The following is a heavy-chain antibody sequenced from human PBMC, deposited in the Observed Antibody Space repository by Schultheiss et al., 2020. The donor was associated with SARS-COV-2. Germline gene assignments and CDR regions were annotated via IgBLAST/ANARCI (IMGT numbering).Heavy chain of an antibody. CDR1: GFTFSSYG. V-gene: IGHV3-30*03. CDR3: ARDSDSRNYYYYYGMDV. CDR2: ISYDGSNK. Sequence: GGSLRLSCAASGFTFSSYGMHWVRQAPGKGLEWVAVISYDGSNKYYADSVKGRFTISRDNSKNTVYLQMNGLRAEDTAVYYCARDSDSRNYYYYYGMDVWGQGTTVTVSS. J-gene: IGHJ6*02.